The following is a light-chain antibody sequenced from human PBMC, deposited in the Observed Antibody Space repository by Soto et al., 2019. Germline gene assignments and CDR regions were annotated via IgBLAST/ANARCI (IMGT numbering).Light chain of an antibody. V-gene: IGLV2-14*01. CDR3: ASYATNSTRM. Sequence: QSALTQPASVSGSPGQSITISCTGTSSDIGAYNFVSWYQQHPGRAPKVLIYEVSNRPSGISNRFSGSKSGNTASLTISGLQAEDEGDYHCASYATNSTRMFGGGTQLTVL. CDR1: SSDIGAYNF. CDR2: EVS. J-gene: IGLJ3*02.